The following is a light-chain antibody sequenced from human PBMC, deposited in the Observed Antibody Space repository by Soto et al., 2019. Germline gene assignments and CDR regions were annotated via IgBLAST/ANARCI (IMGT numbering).Light chain of an antibody. CDR3: QQYGSSGT. CDR2: AAS. J-gene: IGKJ1*01. V-gene: IGKV1-13*02. Sequence: AILLTQSPSSLSASVGDRVTITCRASQGIDSSFAWYQQKPGKAPKLLIYAASSLQSGVPSRFSGSGSGTDFTLTISSLQPEDFAVYYCQQYGSSGTFGQGTKVDNK. CDR1: QGIDSS.